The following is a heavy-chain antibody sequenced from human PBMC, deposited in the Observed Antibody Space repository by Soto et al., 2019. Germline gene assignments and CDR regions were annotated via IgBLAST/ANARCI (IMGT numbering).Heavy chain of an antibody. J-gene: IGHJ4*02. CDR1: GGSISSGGYY. D-gene: IGHD3-22*01. CDR3: ARATYYYDSSGYSDRVLDY. Sequence: SETLSLTCTVSGGSISSGGYYWSWIRQHPGKGLEWIGYIYYSGNTYYNPSLKSRVTISEDTSKNQSSLKLSSVTAADTAVYYCARATYYYDSSGYSDRVLDYWGQGTLVTVSS. CDR2: IYYSGNT. V-gene: IGHV4-31*03.